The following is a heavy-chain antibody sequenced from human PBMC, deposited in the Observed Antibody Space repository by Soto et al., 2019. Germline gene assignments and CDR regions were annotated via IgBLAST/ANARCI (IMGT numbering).Heavy chain of an antibody. V-gene: IGHV3-48*01. CDR2: ITSSSAI. CDR1: GFIFSDFS. J-gene: IGHJ4*02. Sequence: EVQLVESGGGLVQPGGSLRLSCAASGFIFSDFSMNWVRQVPGKGLEWVSSITSSSAIYYADSVKDRFTISRDNAKSSLYLQMNSLRAEDPAVYYCARVITSRGWYEDYWGQGTLVTVSS. CDR3: ARVITSRGWYEDY. D-gene: IGHD6-19*01.